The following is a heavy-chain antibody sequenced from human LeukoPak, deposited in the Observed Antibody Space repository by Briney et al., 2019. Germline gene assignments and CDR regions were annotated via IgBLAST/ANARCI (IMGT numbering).Heavy chain of an antibody. V-gene: IGHV1-2*02. CDR2: INPNSGGT. D-gene: IGHD4-17*01. CDR1: GYTFTGYY. CDR3: ARVKTTVTTILWFDY. Sequence: ASVKVSCRASGYTFTGYYMHWVRQAPGQGLEWMGWINPNSGGTNYAQKFQGRVTITADESTSTAYMELSSLRSEDTAVYYCARVKTTVTTILWFDYWGQGTLVTVSS. J-gene: IGHJ4*02.